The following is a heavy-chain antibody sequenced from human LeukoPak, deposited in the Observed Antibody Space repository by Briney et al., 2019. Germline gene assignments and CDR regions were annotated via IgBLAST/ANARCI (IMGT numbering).Heavy chain of an antibody. CDR2: IWYDGSNK. D-gene: IGHD4-23*01. CDR3: AKANGGNNARFDY. Sequence: GGSLRLSCAASGFTFSSYGMHWIRQAPGKGLEWVAVIWYDGSNKYYADSAKGRFTISRDNSKNTLYLQMNSLRAEDTAVYYCAKANGGNNARFDYWGQGTLVTVSS. J-gene: IGHJ4*02. V-gene: IGHV3-33*06. CDR1: GFTFSSYG.